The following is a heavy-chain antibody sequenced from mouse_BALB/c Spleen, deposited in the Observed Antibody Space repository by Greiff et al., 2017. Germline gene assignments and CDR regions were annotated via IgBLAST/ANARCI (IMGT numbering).Heavy chain of an antibody. V-gene: IGHV5-6-5*01. CDR3: ARGLYYGSSPAY. Sequence: EVQLVESGGGLVKPGGSLKLSCAASGFTFSSYAMSWVRQTPEKRLEWVASISSGGSTYYPDSVKGRFTISRDNARNILYLQMSSLRSEDTAMYYCARGLYYGSSPAYWGQGTLVTVSA. D-gene: IGHD1-1*01. CDR2: ISSGGST. CDR1: GFTFSSYA. J-gene: IGHJ3*01.